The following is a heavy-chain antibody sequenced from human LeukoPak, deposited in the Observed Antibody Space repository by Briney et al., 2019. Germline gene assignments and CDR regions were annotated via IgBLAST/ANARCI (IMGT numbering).Heavy chain of an antibody. CDR2: INGGRT. V-gene: IGHV3-23*01. CDR3: VKEATAYGYFDF. J-gene: IGHJ4*02. D-gene: IGHD2-21*01. CDR1: GFTFSDYA. Sequence: GGSLRLSCVASGFTFSDYAMSWVRQAPGKGLEWIAAINGGRTFFQDSVRGRFTISRDNSKNTLYLQLNSLRAEDTAVYYCVKEATAYGYFDFWGRGTLVTVSS.